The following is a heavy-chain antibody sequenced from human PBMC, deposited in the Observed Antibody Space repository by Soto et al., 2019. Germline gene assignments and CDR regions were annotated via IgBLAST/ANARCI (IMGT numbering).Heavy chain of an antibody. V-gene: IGHV3-53*04. Sequence: EVQLVESGGGLVQPGGSLRLSCAASGFTVSSNYMSWVRQAPGKGLEWVSVIYSGGSTYYADSVKGRFTISRHNSKNTRYLQTSSLRAQDTAVDYCARDPRGYDCATAGDYWGQGTLVTVSS. D-gene: IGHD5-12*01. CDR3: ARDPRGYDCATAGDY. J-gene: IGHJ4*02. CDR2: IYSGGST. CDR1: GFTVSSNY.